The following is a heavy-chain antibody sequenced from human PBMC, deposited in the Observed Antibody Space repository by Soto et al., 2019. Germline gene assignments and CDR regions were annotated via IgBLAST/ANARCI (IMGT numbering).Heavy chain of an antibody. Sequence: VQLLESGGNLVQPGGSLRLYCAASGLTFKNYAMAWVRQAPGKGLEWVSTISAGGDSTYYADSVKGRFTVSRDNSASTLYLQMNSLGAADTAIYFCAEARGYTKSGVIYSYYYLDVWGKGTTVTVSS. CDR2: ISAGGDST. V-gene: IGHV3-23*01. D-gene: IGHD2-2*02. CDR3: AEARGYTKSGVIYSYYYLDV. CDR1: GLTFKNYA. J-gene: IGHJ6*03.